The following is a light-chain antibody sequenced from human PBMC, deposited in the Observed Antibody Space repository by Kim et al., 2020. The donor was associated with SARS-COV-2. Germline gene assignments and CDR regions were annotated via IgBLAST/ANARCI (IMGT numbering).Light chain of an antibody. J-gene: IGKJ2*01. CDR1: QSVASNR. V-gene: IGKV3-20*01. Sequence: IVLTQSPGTLSLSPGERATLSCRASQSVASNRLAWYQQKPGQGPRLLIYGASSRATGIPARFSGSGSGTDFTLTINRLEPEDSAVYYCQQYGGAPTFGQGTKLEI. CDR3: QQYGGAPT. CDR2: GAS.